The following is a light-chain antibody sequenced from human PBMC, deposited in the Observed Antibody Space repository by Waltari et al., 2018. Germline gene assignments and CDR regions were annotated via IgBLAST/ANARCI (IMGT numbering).Light chain of an antibody. CDR3: QQSYSFPPVT. J-gene: IGKJ2*01. Sequence: DIQMTQSPSSLSASVGDRVTITCRASQSISTFLNWYQQKPGKAPNLLIYDASSLQSGVPSRFSGSGSGTDSTLTISSLQPEDFATYYCQQSYSFPPVTFGQGTRLEI. V-gene: IGKV1-39*01. CDR2: DAS. CDR1: QSISTF.